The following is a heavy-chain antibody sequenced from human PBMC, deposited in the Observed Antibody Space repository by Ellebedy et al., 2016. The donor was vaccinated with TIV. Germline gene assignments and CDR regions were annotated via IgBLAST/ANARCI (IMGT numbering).Heavy chain of an antibody. CDR2: IYQDGSDQ. D-gene: IGHD4-17*01. CDR3: ERRGSYGDYAVQVNSWFDT. Sequence: PGGSLRLSCAASGFSFRSYWMSWVRQAPGKGLEWVANIYQDGSDQYYADSVKGRFTISRDNANKSLFLQMNSLRVDDTAVYYCERRGSYGDYAVQVNSWFDTWGQGTLVSVSS. J-gene: IGHJ5*02. V-gene: IGHV3-7*01. CDR1: GFSFRSYW.